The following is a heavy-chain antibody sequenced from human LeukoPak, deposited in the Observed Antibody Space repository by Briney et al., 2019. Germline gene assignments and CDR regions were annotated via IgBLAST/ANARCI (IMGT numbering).Heavy chain of an antibody. D-gene: IGHD6-13*01. V-gene: IGHV1-8*01. CDR1: GYTFTSYD. J-gene: IGHJ5*01. CDR3: ARLGAAAGTGFDS. CDR2: MNPNSGNT. Sequence: ASVKVSCKASGYTFTSYDIHWVRQATGRGLEWMGWMNPNSGNTDFAQKFQGRVTMTRDTPISTVHMELSSLTSEDTAVYYCARLGAAAGTGFDSWGQGTLVTVSS.